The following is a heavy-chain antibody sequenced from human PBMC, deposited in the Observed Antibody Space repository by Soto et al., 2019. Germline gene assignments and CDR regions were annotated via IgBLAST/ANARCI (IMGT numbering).Heavy chain of an antibody. D-gene: IGHD6-13*01. CDR1: GYSFTSYW. CDR3: ARHRPLDSSSWCDPGYYYYYGMDV. Sequence: GESLKISCKGSGYSFTSYWIGWVRQMPGKGLEWMGIIYPGDSDTRYSPSFQGQVTISADKSISTAYLQWSSLKASDTAMYYCARHRPLDSSSWCDPGYYYYYGMDVWGQGTTVTVSS. CDR2: IYPGDSDT. V-gene: IGHV5-51*01. J-gene: IGHJ6*02.